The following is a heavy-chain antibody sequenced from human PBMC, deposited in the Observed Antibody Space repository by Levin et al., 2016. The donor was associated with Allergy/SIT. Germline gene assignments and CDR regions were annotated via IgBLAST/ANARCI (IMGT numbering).Heavy chain of an antibody. J-gene: IGHJ4*02. D-gene: IGHD4-17*01. CDR2: IIPILDIV. Sequence: SVKVSCKASGGTVSSYTIIWVRQAPGQGLEWMGRIIPILDIVNYAQTFQGRLTITADKSTSTAYMELSSLRSEDTAIYSCAGTVTGTALDYWGQGTLVTVSS. CDR3: AGTVTGTALDY. V-gene: IGHV1-69*02. CDR1: GGTVSSYT.